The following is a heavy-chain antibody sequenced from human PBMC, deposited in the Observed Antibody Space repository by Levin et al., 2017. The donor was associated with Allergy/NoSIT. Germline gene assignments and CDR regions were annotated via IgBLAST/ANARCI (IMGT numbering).Heavy chain of an antibody. Sequence: GESLKISCAASGFTFSSYGMHWVRQAPGKGLEWVAVIWYDGSNKYYADSVKGRFTISRDNSKNTLYLQMNSLRAEDTAVYYCARDRSVVDTAMEPPDYWGQGTLVTVSS. D-gene: IGHD5-18*01. V-gene: IGHV3-33*01. J-gene: IGHJ4*02. CDR3: ARDRSVVDTAMEPPDY. CDR2: IWYDGSNK. CDR1: GFTFSSYG.